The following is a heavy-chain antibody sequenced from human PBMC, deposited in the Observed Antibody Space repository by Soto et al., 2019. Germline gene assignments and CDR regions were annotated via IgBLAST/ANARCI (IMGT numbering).Heavy chain of an antibody. D-gene: IGHD3-3*01. J-gene: IGHJ4*02. Sequence: QVLLVQSGADVKKPGASVKVSCKTSGYTFTEFDINWGRQAPGQGLEWMGWMNTNTGNTGYAQKFQGRVTMTRDTAISTAYMELRRLRSEYTAVYYCARVVRFFGGHAGYWGQGTLVTVSS. CDR3: ARVVRFFGGHAGY. CDR1: GYTFTEFD. V-gene: IGHV1-8*01. CDR2: MNTNTGNT.